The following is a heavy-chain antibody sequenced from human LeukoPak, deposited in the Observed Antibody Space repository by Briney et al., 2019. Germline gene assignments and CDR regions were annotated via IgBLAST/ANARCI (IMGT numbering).Heavy chain of an antibody. CDR3: AREAMVRGVDY. Sequence: PSETLSLTCTVSGASISSNSYYWGWIRQPPGKGLEWIGSIYYSGSTYYNPSLKSRVTVSVDTSKNQFSLKLSSVTAADTAVYYCAREAMVRGVDYWGQGTLVTVSS. D-gene: IGHD3-10*01. V-gene: IGHV4-39*02. CDR2: IYYSGST. CDR1: GASISSNSYY. J-gene: IGHJ4*02.